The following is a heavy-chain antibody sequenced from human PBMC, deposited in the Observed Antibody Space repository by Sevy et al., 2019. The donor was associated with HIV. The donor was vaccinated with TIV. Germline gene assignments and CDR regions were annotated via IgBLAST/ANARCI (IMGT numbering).Heavy chain of an antibody. CDR1: GFTFNNYN. J-gene: IGHJ4*02. V-gene: IGHV3-21*06. D-gene: IGHD3-10*01. CDR3: ARGPPDGSYDYFDS. Sequence: GGSLRLSCAASGFTFNNYNMNWVRQAPGKGLEWVSSLIGSSNYIYYAESLKGRFIISRDNAKDTLYLQMNGLRADDSAVYYCARGPPDGSYDYFDSWGQGTLVTVSS. CDR2: LIGSSNYI.